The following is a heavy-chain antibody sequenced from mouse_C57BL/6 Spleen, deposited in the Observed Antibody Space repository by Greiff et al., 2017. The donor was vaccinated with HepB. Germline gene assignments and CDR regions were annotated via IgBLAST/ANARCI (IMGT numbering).Heavy chain of an antibody. CDR2: ILPGSGST. Sequence: VQLQQSGAELMKPGASVKLSCKATGYTFTGYWIEWVKQRPGHGLEWIGEILPGSGSTNYNEKFKGKATFTVDTSSNTAYMQLSSLTTEDSAIYYCARVGVIYYYGSSYGYFDVWGTGTTVTVSS. J-gene: IGHJ1*03. CDR3: ARVGVIYYYGSSYGYFDV. V-gene: IGHV1-9*01. D-gene: IGHD1-1*01. CDR1: GYTFTGYW.